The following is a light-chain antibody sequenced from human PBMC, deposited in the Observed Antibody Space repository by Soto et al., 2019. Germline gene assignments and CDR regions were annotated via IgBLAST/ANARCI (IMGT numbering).Light chain of an antibody. CDR1: NIGSKN. Sequence: SYELTQPLSVSVALGQTARITCGGNNIGSKNVHWYQQKPGQAPVLVMYRDSNRPSGIPERFSGSNSGNTATLTISRAQAGDEADYYCQVWYSSTSSYVFGTGTKLTVL. J-gene: IGLJ1*01. CDR2: RDS. V-gene: IGLV3-9*01. CDR3: QVWYSSTSSYV.